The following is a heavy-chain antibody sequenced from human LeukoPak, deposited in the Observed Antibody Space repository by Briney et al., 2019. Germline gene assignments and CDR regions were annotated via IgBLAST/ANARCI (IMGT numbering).Heavy chain of an antibody. J-gene: IGHJ4*02. CDR1: GGSISSYY. V-gene: IGHV4-59*08. Sequence: PSETLSLTCTVSGGSISSYYWSWIRQPPGKGLEWIGYICYSGSTNYNPSLKSRVTISVDTSKNQFSLKLSSVTAADTAVYYCARLYSSGWYYFDYWGQGTLVTVSS. CDR3: ARLYSSGWYYFDY. CDR2: ICYSGST. D-gene: IGHD6-19*01.